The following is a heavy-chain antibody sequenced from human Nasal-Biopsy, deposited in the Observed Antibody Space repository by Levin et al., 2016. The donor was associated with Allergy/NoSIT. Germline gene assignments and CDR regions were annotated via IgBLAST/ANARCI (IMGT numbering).Heavy chain of an antibody. D-gene: IGHD4-17*01. CDR1: GYIFTSHH. V-gene: IGHV1-46*01. CDR2: INPRDDNT. CDR3: ARDGGDYGDLDY. Sequence: ASVKVSCKASGYIFTSHHIHWVRQAPGQGLEWMGIINPRDDNTRYAQKFQGRVTMTRDTSTSTVYMELSSLISEDTAVYYCARDGGDYGDLDYWGQGTLVTVSS. J-gene: IGHJ4*02.